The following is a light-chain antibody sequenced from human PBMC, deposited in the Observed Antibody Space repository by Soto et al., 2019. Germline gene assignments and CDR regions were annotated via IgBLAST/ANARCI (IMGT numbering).Light chain of an antibody. CDR2: GAS. Sequence: EAVLTQSPATLSVSPGERVTLSCRASQSVATNLAWYQQRPGQAPRLLIYGASTRATGTPARFSGSGSGTEFTLTISSLQSEDFAVYYCQQYIRWPLTFGGGTKVDI. CDR1: QSVATN. J-gene: IGKJ4*01. V-gene: IGKV3-15*01. CDR3: QQYIRWPLT.